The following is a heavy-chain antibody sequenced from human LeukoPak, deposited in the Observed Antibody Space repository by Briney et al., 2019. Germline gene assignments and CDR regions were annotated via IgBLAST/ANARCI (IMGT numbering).Heavy chain of an antibody. CDR1: GYTFASYG. CDR3: ARDAHFYYGSGFDP. J-gene: IGHJ5*02. CDR2: ISAYNGNT. Sequence: ASVKVSCKASGYTFASYGISWVRQAPGQGLEWMGWISAYNGNTNYAQKLQGRVTMTTDTSTSTAYMELRSLRSDDTAVYYCARDAHFYYGSGFDPWGQGTLVTVSS. D-gene: IGHD3-10*01. V-gene: IGHV1-18*01.